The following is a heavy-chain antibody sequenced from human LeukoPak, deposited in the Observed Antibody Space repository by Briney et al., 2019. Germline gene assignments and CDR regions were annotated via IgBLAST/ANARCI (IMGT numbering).Heavy chain of an antibody. D-gene: IGHD3-10*01. CDR3: AREGTAHAFDI. V-gene: IGHV4-31*03. Sequence: SETLSLTCTVSGDSIFSASYYWGWLRQHPGKGLEWIGFIYYSGNTYYSSSLKSRITISIDTSKNQFSLSLSSVTVADTAAYYCAREGTAHAFDIWGQGTMVTVSS. CDR1: GDSIFSASYY. CDR2: IYYSGNT. J-gene: IGHJ3*02.